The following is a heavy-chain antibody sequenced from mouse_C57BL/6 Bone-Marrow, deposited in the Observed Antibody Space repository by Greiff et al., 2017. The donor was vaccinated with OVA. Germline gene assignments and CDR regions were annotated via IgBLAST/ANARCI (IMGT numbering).Heavy chain of an antibody. V-gene: IGHV1-75*01. J-gene: IGHJ1*03. CDR1: GYTFTDYY. CDR2: IFPGSGST. D-gene: IGHD1-1*01. Sequence: QVQLQQSGPELVKPGASVKISCKASGYTFTDYYINWVKQRPGQGLEWIGWIFPGSGSTYYNEKFKGKATLTVDKSSSTAYMLLSSLTSEDSAVYFCARFPDYYGSSLTEDFDVWGTGTTVTVSS. CDR3: ARFPDYYGSSLTEDFDV.